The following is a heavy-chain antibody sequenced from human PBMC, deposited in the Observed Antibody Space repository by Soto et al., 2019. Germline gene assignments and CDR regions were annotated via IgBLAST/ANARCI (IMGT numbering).Heavy chain of an antibody. J-gene: IGHJ4*02. CDR3: ARGTYYFDSSGYTDFDS. CDR1: GFTFSSYK. D-gene: IGHD3-22*01. Sequence: EVQLVESGGGLVKPGGSLRLSCAASGFTFSSYKMNWVRQAPGKGLEWVSSISGTSDYIYYADSVKGRFTISRDNAKNSLYLQMNSLRAEDTAVYYCARGTYYFDSSGYTDFDSWGQGTLVTVSS. CDR2: ISGTSDYI. V-gene: IGHV3-21*01.